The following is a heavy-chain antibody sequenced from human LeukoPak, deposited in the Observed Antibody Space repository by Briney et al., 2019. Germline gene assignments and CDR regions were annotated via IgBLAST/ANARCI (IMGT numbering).Heavy chain of an antibody. J-gene: IGHJ3*02. CDR2: IIPIFGTA. Sequence: GASVKVSCKASGGTFSSYAISWVRQAPGQGLEWMGRIIPIFGTANYAQKFQGRVTITTDESTSTAYMELSSLRSEDTAVYYCARDRERITMVRGVYDAFDIRGQGTMVTVSS. D-gene: IGHD3-10*01. V-gene: IGHV1-69*05. CDR1: GGTFSSYA. CDR3: ARDRERITMVRGVYDAFDI.